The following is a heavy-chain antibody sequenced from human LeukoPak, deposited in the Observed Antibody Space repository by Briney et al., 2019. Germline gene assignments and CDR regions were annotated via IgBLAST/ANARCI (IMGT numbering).Heavy chain of an antibody. CDR1: GLTFSSYW. D-gene: IGHD6-13*01. CDR2: IKQDGSEK. V-gene: IGHV3-7*01. J-gene: IGHJ4*02. CDR3: AREGIAAAYFDY. Sequence: GGSLRLSCAASGLTFSSYWMSWVRQAPGKGLEWVANIKQDGSEKYYVDSVKGRFTISRDNAKNSLYLQMNSLRAEDTAVYYCAREGIAAAYFDYWGQETLVTVSS.